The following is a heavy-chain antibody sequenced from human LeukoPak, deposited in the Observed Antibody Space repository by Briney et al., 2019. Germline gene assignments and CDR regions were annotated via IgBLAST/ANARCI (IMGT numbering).Heavy chain of an antibody. CDR1: GGSISSSSYY. V-gene: IGHV4-39*07. Sequence: SETLSLTCTVSGGSISSSSYYWGWIRQPPGKGLEWIGSIYYSGSTYYNPSLKSRVTISVDTSKNQFSLKLSSVTAADTAVYYCARGGDGDYHDAFDIWGQGTMVTVSS. CDR2: IYYSGST. CDR3: ARGGDGDYHDAFDI. J-gene: IGHJ3*02. D-gene: IGHD4-17*01.